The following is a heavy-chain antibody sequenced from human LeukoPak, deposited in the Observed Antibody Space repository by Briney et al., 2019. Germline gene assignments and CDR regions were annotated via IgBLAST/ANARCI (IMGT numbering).Heavy chain of an antibody. J-gene: IGHJ4*02. Sequence: SETLSLTCTVSGGSISSYYWSWIRQPPGKGLEWIGYIYYSGSTNYNPSLKSRVTISVDTSKNQFSLKLSSVTAADTAVYYCAGYSSSREGYYFDYWGQGTLVTVSS. CDR2: IYYSGST. V-gene: IGHV4-59*01. CDR3: AGYSSSREGYYFDY. D-gene: IGHD6-13*01. CDR1: GGSISSYY.